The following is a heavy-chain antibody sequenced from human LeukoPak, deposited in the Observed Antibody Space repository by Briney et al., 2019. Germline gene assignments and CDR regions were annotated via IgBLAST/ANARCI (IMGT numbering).Heavy chain of an antibody. Sequence: GGSLRLSCTGSGFTFSSHAIHWVRQAPGKGLKWVAVISSDGRNEYYADSVKGRFTISRDDSKKTLYLQMISLRGEDTAVYYCARGDSSSWYLDYWGQGALVTVSS. CDR1: GFTFSSHA. J-gene: IGHJ4*02. D-gene: IGHD6-13*01. CDR3: ARGDSSSWYLDY. V-gene: IGHV3-30*04. CDR2: ISSDGRNE.